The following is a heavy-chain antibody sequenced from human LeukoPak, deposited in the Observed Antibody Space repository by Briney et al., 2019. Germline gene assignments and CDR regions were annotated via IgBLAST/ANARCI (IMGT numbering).Heavy chain of an antibody. J-gene: IGHJ3*02. CDR2: INHSGST. CDR3: ARDSFTSSAFDI. D-gene: IGHD2-21*01. V-gene: IGHV4-34*01. Sequence: SETLSLTCAVYGGSFSGYYWSWIRQPPGKGLEWIGEINHSGSTNYNPSLKSRVTISVDTSKNQFSLKLSSVTAADTAVYYCARDSFTSSAFDIWGQGTMVTVSS. CDR1: GGSFSGYY.